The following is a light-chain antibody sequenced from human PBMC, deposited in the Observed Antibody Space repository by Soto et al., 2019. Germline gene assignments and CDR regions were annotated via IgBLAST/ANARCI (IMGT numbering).Light chain of an antibody. V-gene: IGLV2-14*03. CDR3: SSYTSSSTYVV. Sequence: CTGTSSDVGGYNYVSWYQQHPGKAPQLIIYDVTNRPSGVSNRFSGSKSGNTASLTVSGLQAEDEADYYCSSYTSSSTYVVFGGGTKLTVL. CDR2: DVT. CDR1: SSDVGGYNY. J-gene: IGLJ2*01.